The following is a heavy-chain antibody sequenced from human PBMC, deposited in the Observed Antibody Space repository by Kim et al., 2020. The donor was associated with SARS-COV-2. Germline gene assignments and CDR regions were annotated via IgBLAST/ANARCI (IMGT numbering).Heavy chain of an antibody. Sequence: KGRFTISRDNSKNPLYRQMNSLRAEDTAVYYCAKGVEYYYGSGSQKYFDYWGQGTLVTVSS. CDR3: AKGVEYYYGSGSQKYFDY. V-gene: IGHV3-23*01. J-gene: IGHJ4*02. D-gene: IGHD3-10*01.